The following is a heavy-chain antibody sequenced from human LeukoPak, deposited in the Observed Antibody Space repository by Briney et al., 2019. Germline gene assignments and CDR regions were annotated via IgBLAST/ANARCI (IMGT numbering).Heavy chain of an antibody. D-gene: IGHD4-23*01. CDR3: AKDRTVVDY. Sequence: TGGSLRLSCAASGFTFSSYSMNWVRQAPGKGLEWVSSISSSSSYIYYADSVKGRFTISRDNAKNSLYLQMNSLRAEDTAVYYCAKDRTVVDYWGQGTLVTVSS. CDR2: ISSSSSYI. CDR1: GFTFSSYS. V-gene: IGHV3-21*01. J-gene: IGHJ4*02.